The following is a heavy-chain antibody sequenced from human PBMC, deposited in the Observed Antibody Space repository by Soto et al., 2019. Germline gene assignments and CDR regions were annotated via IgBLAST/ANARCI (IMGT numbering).Heavy chain of an antibody. V-gene: IGHV4-61*01. Sequence: QVQLQESGPGLVKPSETLSLTCTVSGGSVSSGSYYWSWIRQPPGKGLDWIGYIHYSGSTNYNPCLKSRVTISVDTSKNQFSLKLSSVTAADTAVYYCARRIPYGPFDYWGQGTLVTVSS. D-gene: IGHD3-10*01. CDR2: IHYSGST. CDR3: ARRIPYGPFDY. J-gene: IGHJ4*02. CDR1: GGSVSSGSYY.